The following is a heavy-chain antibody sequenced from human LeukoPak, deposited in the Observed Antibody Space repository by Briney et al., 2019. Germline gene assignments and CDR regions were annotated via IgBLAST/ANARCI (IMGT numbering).Heavy chain of an antibody. J-gene: IGHJ5*02. CDR1: GFTFSDFS. Sequence: PGGSLRLSCVASGFTFSDFSFYWVRQAPGKGLEWLSYTVTGSGAIFYADSVKGRFTISRDNAKNSVYLQMDSLRVEDTAVYYCARGLKSVAPSWGQGTLVTVSS. V-gene: IGHV3-48*01. CDR2: TVTGSGAI. D-gene: IGHD6-19*01. CDR3: ARGLKSVAPS.